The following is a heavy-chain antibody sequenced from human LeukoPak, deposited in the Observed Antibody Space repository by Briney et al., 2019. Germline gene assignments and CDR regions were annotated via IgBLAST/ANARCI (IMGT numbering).Heavy chain of an antibody. V-gene: IGHV3-73*01. CDR3: IGTVTIDYFDY. D-gene: IGHD4-17*01. CDR1: GFTFSDSA. CDR2: IRSKANNYAT. J-gene: IGHJ4*02. Sequence: GGSLRLSCAASGFTFSDSAMHWVRQASGKGLEWVGRIRSKANNYATAYAASVKGRLTISRDDSKNTAYLQMNSLKTEDTAIYYCIGTVTIDYFDYWGQGTLVTVSS.